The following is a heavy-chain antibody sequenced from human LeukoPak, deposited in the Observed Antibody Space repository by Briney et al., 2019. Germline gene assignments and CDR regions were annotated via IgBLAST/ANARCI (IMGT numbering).Heavy chain of an antibody. CDR1: GGSLGSSSYY. Sequence: PSETLSLTCTVSGGSLGSSSYYWGWVPQPPGKGLEWVGGIYYSGGTYYNPSLKSRVTISVDTSKNQFSLKLSSVTAADTAVYYCTRDQRSGYSGYDYYYYYYMDVWGKGTTVTVSS. CDR3: TRDQRSGYSGYDYYYYYYMDV. D-gene: IGHD5-12*01. CDR2: IYYSGGT. V-gene: IGHV4-39*07. J-gene: IGHJ6*03.